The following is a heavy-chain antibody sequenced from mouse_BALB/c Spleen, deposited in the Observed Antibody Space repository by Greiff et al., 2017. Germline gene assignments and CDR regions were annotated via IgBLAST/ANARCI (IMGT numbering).Heavy chain of an antibody. D-gene: IGHD1-1*01. J-gene: IGHJ4*01. V-gene: IGHV3-8*02. Sequence: EVKLMESGPSLVKPSQTLSLTCSVTGDSITSGYWNWIRKFPGNKLEYMGYISYSGSTYYNPSLKSRISITRDTSKNQYYLQLNSVTTEDTATYYCARWAHYGSSPYAMDYWGQGTSVTVSS. CDR2: ISYSGST. CDR1: GDSITSGY. CDR3: ARWAHYGSSPYAMDY.